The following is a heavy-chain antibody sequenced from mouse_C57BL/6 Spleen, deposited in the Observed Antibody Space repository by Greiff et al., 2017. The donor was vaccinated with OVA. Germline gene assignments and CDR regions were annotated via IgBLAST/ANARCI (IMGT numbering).Heavy chain of an antibody. V-gene: IGHV2-2*01. Sequence: VQGVESGPGLVQPSQSLSITCTVSGFSLTSYGVHWVRQSPGKGLEWLGVIWSGGSTDYNAAFISRLSISKDNSKSQVFFKMNSLQADDTAIYYCARLGDYGSSSYAMDYWGQGTSVTVSS. D-gene: IGHD1-1*01. CDR2: IWSGGST. J-gene: IGHJ4*01. CDR1: GFSLTSYG. CDR3: ARLGDYGSSSYAMDY.